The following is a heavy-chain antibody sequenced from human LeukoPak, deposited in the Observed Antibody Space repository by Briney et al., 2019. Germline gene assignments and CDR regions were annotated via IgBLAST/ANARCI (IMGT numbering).Heavy chain of an antibody. CDR3: ARQHIYSYYGMDV. J-gene: IGHJ6*02. CDR2: ISYSGST. Sequence: SETPSLTCTVSGGSISSYYWSWIRQPPGKGLEWIGYISYSGSTNYNPSLKSRFTISVDTSKNQFSLKLTSVTAADTAVYYCARQHIYSYYGMDVWGQGTTVTVSS. V-gene: IGHV4-59*08. CDR1: GGSISSYY.